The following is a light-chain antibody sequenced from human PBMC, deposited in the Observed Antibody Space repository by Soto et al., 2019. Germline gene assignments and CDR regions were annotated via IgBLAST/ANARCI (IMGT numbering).Light chain of an antibody. J-gene: IGLJ1*01. Sequence: QSALTQPASVSGSPGQSITISCTGTSSDVGGYNFVSWYQQHPGKAPKLMIFEVSNRPSGVSNRFSGSKSGNTASLTISGLQAEDEADYYCGSYTTSSTSVFGTGTKLTVL. V-gene: IGLV2-14*01. CDR2: EVS. CDR3: GSYTTSSTSV. CDR1: SSDVGGYNF.